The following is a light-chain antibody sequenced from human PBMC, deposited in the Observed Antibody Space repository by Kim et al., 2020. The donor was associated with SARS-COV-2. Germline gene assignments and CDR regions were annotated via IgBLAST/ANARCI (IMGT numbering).Light chain of an antibody. CDR1: SRRSYY. J-gene: IGLJ2*01. CDR3: NSRDSNDNVV. Sequence: VALGQKVRITCQGDSRRSYYANWYQQKPGQDPIVVIYGKNNRPSGSPDRFSGSSAGNTASLTITGTQAGDEADYYCNSRDSNDNVVFGGGIQLTVL. CDR2: GKN. V-gene: IGLV3-19*01.